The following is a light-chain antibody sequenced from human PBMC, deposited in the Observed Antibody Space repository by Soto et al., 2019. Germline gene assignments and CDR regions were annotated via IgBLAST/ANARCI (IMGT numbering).Light chain of an antibody. CDR2: GND. CDR3: QSYDRSLSGYV. Sequence: QSVLTQPPSVSGAPGQRVTLSCAGSSSNIGAGYDVHWYQQIPGTAPRLLIHGNDNRPSGVPDRFSGSKSGTSASLAITGLLAEDEADYYCQSYDRSLSGYVFGTGTKLTVL. J-gene: IGLJ1*01. CDR1: SSNIGAGYD. V-gene: IGLV1-40*01.